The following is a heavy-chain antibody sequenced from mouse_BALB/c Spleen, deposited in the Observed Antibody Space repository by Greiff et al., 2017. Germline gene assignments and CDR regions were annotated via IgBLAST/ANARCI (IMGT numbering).Heavy chain of an antibody. D-gene: IGHD3-1*01. Sequence: AASGVDFSRYWMSWVRQAPGKGLEWIGEINPDSSTINYTPSLKDKFIISRDNAKNTLYLQMSKVRSEDTALYYCARHPRLGGFAYWGQGTLVTVSA. J-gene: IGHJ3*01. CDR1: GVDFSRYW. CDR2: INPDSSTI. V-gene: IGHV4-1*02. CDR3: ARHPRLGGFAY.